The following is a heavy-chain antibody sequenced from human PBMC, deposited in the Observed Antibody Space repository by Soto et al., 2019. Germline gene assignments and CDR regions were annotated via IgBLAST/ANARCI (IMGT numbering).Heavy chain of an antibody. CDR2: IYYSGRS. CDR3: ASLEMATISAFDI. CDR1: GGSISSSSYY. D-gene: IGHD5-12*01. J-gene: IGHJ3*02. Sequence: SETLSLTCTVSGGSISSSSYYWGWIRQPPGKGLKWIGSIYYSGRSYYNPSLKSRVTISVDTSKNQFSLKLSSVTAADTAVYHCASLEMATISAFDIWGQGTMVTVSS. V-gene: IGHV4-39*01.